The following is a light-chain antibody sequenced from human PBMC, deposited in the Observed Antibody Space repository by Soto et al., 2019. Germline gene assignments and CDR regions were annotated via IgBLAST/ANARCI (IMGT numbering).Light chain of an antibody. V-gene: IGKV3-20*01. J-gene: IGKJ5*01. CDR1: QSVSSSY. Sequence: IVVTQSPGTLSLSPGERATLSCRASQSVSSSYLVWYQQKPGQAPRLLIYGASSRATGIPDRFSGSGSGTDFTLTISRLEPEDFAVYYCQQYGSSLSITFGQGTRLEIK. CDR3: QQYGSSLSIT. CDR2: GAS.